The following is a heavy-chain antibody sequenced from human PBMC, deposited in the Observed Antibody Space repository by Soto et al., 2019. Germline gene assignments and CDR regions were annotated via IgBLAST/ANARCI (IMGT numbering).Heavy chain of an antibody. CDR1: GGSISSGGYY. CDR3: ARDRNDYGDYAWFDY. V-gene: IGHV4-31*03. J-gene: IGHJ4*02. Sequence: QVQLQESGPGLVKPSQTLSLTCTVSGGSISSGGYYWSWIRQHPGKGLEWIGYIYYSGSTYYNPSPKSRVTIAVDTSKNQFALKPSSVTAADTAVYDGARDRNDYGDYAWFDYWGQGTLVTVSS. D-gene: IGHD4-17*01. CDR2: IYYSGST.